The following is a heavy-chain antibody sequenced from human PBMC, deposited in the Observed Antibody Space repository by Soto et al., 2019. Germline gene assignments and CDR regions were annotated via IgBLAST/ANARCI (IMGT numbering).Heavy chain of an antibody. V-gene: IGHV4-61*01. D-gene: IGHD5-18*01. J-gene: IGHJ4*02. CDR1: GGSVSSGSYY. Sequence: QVQLQESGPGLVKPSETLSLTCTVSGGSVSSGSYYWSWIRQPPGTGLEWIGYIYYSGRTHYNPSLKSRVTISVDTSKNQSALKLSSVTAADTAVYYCARADSGYSYGYPEFDYWGQGTLVTVSS. CDR3: ARADSGYSYGYPEFDY. CDR2: IYYSGRT.